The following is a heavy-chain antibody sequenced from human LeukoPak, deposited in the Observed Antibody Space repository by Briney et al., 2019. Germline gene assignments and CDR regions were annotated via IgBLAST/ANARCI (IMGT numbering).Heavy chain of an antibody. V-gene: IGHV3-23*01. CDR1: GFTFSSYA. Sequence: GGSLRLSCAASGFTFSSYAMSWVRQAPGKGLEWVSAISGSGGSTYYADSVKGRFTISRDNSKNTLYLQMNSLRAEDTAVYYCAKDRGGYCSSTSCYLEPFDIWGQGAMVTVSS. D-gene: IGHD2-2*01. CDR3: AKDRGGYCSSTSCYLEPFDI. J-gene: IGHJ3*02. CDR2: ISGSGGST.